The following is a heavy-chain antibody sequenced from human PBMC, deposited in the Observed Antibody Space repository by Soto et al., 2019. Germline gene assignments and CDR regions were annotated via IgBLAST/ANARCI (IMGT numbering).Heavy chain of an antibody. V-gene: IGHV3-64D*08. J-gene: IGHJ4*02. D-gene: IGHD3-22*01. CDR2: ISRDGRST. CDR3: VKEANPFINTLVVLIFDY. Sequence: EVQLVESGGGLVQPGGSLRLSCSASGFTFSMHSMHWVRQTPGKALEYVSAISRDGRSTFYADSVKGRFTISRDNSKNTLYRRINSLRSDDTAVYYCVKEANPFINTLVVLIFDYWGQGTQVTVSS. CDR1: GFTFSMHS.